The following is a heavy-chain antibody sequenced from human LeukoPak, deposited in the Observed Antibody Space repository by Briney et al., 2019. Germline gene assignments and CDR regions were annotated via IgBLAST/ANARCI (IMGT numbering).Heavy chain of an antibody. Sequence: PGRSLRLSCATSGFTFSSYAMHWVRQAPGKGLEWVALISYDGINKYYADSVKGRFIISRDNSKNTLYLQLNSLRLEDTAVYYCTLTTFGVVYYFDYWGQGTLVTVSS. V-gene: IGHV3-30*04. CDR3: TLTTFGVVYYFDY. CDR2: ISYDGINK. D-gene: IGHD1/OR15-1a*01. CDR1: GFTFSSYA. J-gene: IGHJ4*02.